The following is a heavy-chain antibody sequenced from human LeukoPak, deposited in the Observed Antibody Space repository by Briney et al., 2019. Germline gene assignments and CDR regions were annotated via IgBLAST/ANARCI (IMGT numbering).Heavy chain of an antibody. J-gene: IGHJ3*02. Sequence: GGSLRLSCAASGFTFNNFALTWVRQAPGKGLEWVSAISSGGNTYYTDSVKGRFTISRDNAKNSLYLQMNTLRAEDTAVYYCARATYDSSAVDAFDIWGQGTMVTVSP. D-gene: IGHD3-22*01. CDR2: ISSGGNT. CDR3: ARATYDSSAVDAFDI. V-gene: IGHV3-23*01. CDR1: GFTFNNFA.